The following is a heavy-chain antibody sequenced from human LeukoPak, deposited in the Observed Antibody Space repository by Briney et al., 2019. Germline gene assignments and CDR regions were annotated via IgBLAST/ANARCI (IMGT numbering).Heavy chain of an antibody. D-gene: IGHD3-10*01. V-gene: IGHV3-15*01. CDR2: IQSKTDGVTT. CDR1: GFTLSNAW. J-gene: IGHJ4*02. Sequence: GGSLRLSCAASGFTLSNAWMSWVRQAPGKGLEWVGQIQSKTDGVTTEYAAPVKGRFTISRDDSQNTLYLHMNSLKTEDTAVYYCTTLYGSGSDNWGQGTLVSVAP. CDR3: TTLYGSGSDN.